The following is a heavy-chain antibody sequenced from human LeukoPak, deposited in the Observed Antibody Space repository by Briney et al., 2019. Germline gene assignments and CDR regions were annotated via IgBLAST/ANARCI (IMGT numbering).Heavy chain of an antibody. CDR1: GSSISSHY. CDR3: ARGGWSLDL. J-gene: IGHJ5*02. Sequence: SETLSLTCTVSGSSISSHYWSWIRQPPGKGLEWIGYIHYSGSTNYNASLKSRVTISVDTSKNQFSLKLSSVTAADTAVYYCARGGWSLDLWGLGILVTVSS. D-gene: IGHD2-15*01. CDR2: IHYSGST. V-gene: IGHV4-59*11.